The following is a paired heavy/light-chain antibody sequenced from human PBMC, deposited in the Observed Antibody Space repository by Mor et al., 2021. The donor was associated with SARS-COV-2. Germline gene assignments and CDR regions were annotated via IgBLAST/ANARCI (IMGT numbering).Light chain of an antibody. CDR2: GAS. CDR1: QSISSTY. V-gene: IGKV3-20*01. J-gene: IGKJ5*01. CDR3: QYYSSSPPIT. Sequence: EIVLTQSPGTLSLSPGERATLSCRASQSISSTYLAWYQQKRGRSPRLLIYGASTRATGIPDRFSGSGSGTDFTLTISRLEPEDFAVYYCQYYSSSPPITFGQGTRLEIK.
Heavy chain of an antibody. CDR3: ARDIPLRKTYAYDY. CDR1: GYTFSNYG. Sequence: QVQVVQSETEVKKPGASVRVSCRTSGYTFSNYGIHWVRQAPGQRLEWMGNINTGNGDTRYSQNFQGRISFTRDTSASTAYMEVRSLGSADTAVYYCARDIPLRKTYAYDYWGQGTLVIVSS. CDR2: INTGNGDT. V-gene: IGHV1-3*04. J-gene: IGHJ4*02. D-gene: IGHD3-16*01.